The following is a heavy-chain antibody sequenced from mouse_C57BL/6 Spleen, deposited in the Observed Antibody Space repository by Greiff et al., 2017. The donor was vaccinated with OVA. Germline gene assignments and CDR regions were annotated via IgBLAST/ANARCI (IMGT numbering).Heavy chain of an antibody. V-gene: IGHV1-72*01. Sequence: VQLQQSGAELVKPGASVKLSCKASGYTFTSYWMHWVKQRPGRGLEWIGRSDPNSGGTKYNEKFKSKATLTVDKPSSTAYLQLSSLTSEDSAVYYCARGRLDYDGDWYFDVWGTGTTVTVSS. CDR3: ARGRLDYDGDWYFDV. J-gene: IGHJ1*03. CDR2: SDPNSGGT. CDR1: GYTFTSYW. D-gene: IGHD2-4*01.